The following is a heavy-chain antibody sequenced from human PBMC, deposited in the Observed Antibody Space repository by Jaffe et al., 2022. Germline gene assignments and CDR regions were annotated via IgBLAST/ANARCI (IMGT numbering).Heavy chain of an antibody. CDR1: GFTFSSYS. CDR2: ISSSSSYI. D-gene: IGHD6-19*01. J-gene: IGHJ2*01. V-gene: IGHV3-21*01. Sequence: EVQLVESGGGLVKPGGSLRLSCAASGFTFSSYSMNWVRQAPGKGLEWVSSISSSSSYIYYADSVKGRFTISRDNAKNSLYLQMNSLRAEDTAVYYCARDSSGWSRLGYFDLWGRGTLVTVSS. CDR3: ARDSSGWSRLGYFDL.